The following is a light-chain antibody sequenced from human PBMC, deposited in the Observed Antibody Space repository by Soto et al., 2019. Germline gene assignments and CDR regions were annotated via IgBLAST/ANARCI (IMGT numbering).Light chain of an antibody. CDR2: GAS. CDR3: QQYGSSPVT. Sequence: EIVLTQSPGTLSLSPGEGATLSCRASQSVSSSFLAWYQQKPGQAPRHLIYGASSRATGIPDRFSGSGSGTDFTLTISRLEPEDFAVYYCQQYGSSPVTFGGGTKVEIK. V-gene: IGKV3-20*01. J-gene: IGKJ4*01. CDR1: QSVSSSF.